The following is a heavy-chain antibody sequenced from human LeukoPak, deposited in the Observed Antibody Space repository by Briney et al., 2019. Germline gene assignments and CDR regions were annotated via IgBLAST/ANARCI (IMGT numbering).Heavy chain of an antibody. Sequence: PGGSLRLSCAASGFSFSTYSMNWVRQAPGKGLEWISSITSTGTYIYYADSVKGRFTISRDNAKNSLYLQMNSLRAEDTAVYFCARVAGGKFHLDYWGQGTQVTASS. CDR2: ITSTGTYI. CDR1: GFSFSTYS. D-gene: IGHD6-13*01. J-gene: IGHJ4*02. V-gene: IGHV3-21*01. CDR3: ARVAGGKFHLDY.